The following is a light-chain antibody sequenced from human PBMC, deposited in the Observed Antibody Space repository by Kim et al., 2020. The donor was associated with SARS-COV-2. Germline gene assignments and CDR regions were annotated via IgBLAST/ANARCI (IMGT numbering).Light chain of an antibody. CDR2: VAS. J-gene: IGKJ4*01. CDR1: RSVSSNS. CDR3: QQYAGSPLT. V-gene: IGKV3-20*01. Sequence: SPGEKATLSSRASRSVSSNSLAGDQQKPGQAPRLLIYVASTRATGIPDRFSGSASGTDFTLTINRLEPEDFAVYYCQQYAGSPLTFGGGTKVDIK.